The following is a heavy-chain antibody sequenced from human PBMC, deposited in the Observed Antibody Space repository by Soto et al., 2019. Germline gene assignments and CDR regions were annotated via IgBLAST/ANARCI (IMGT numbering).Heavy chain of an antibody. CDR1: GGSISSNY. V-gene: IGHV4-59*01. CDR3: ARYRREAVAGYTLDN. J-gene: IGHJ4*02. Sequence: SETLSLTCTVSGGSISSNYWTWIRQPPGKGLEWIGYVYNSGSTNYNPSLKGRVTISEDTSKSQFSLKVNSMTAADTAVYYCARYRREAVAGYTLDNWGQGILVTVSS. D-gene: IGHD6-13*01. CDR2: VYNSGST.